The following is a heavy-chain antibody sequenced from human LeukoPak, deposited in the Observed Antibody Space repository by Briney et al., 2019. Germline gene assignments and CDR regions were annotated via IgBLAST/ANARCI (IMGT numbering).Heavy chain of an antibody. D-gene: IGHD6-19*01. CDR2: IYTSGST. J-gene: IGHJ3*02. Sequence: PSETLSLTCTVSGGTISSYYWSWLRQPAGKGLEWIGRIYTSGSTNYNPSLKSRVTISVDTSKNQFSLKLSSVTAADTAVYYCARRDSSGWYAFDIWGQGTIVTVSS. CDR3: ARRDSSGWYAFDI. CDR1: GGTISSYY. V-gene: IGHV4-4*07.